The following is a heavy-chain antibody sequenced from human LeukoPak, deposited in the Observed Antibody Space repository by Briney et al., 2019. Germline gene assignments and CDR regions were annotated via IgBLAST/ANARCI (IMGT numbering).Heavy chain of an antibody. Sequence: GGSLRLSCAVSGFSVSGYWMTWVRQAPGKGLEWVSAISGSGGSTYYADSVKGRFTISRDNSKNTLYLQMNSLRAEDTAVYYCAKDPTVPAAMGGDYWGQGTLVTVSS. CDR3: AKDPTVPAAMGGDY. D-gene: IGHD2-2*01. CDR1: GFSVSGYW. J-gene: IGHJ4*02. V-gene: IGHV3-23*01. CDR2: ISGSGGST.